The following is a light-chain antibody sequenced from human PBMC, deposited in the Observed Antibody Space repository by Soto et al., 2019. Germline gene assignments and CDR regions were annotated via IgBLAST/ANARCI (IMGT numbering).Light chain of an antibody. CDR1: QTISTW. CDR2: DAS. V-gene: IGKV1-5*01. J-gene: IGKJ1*01. Sequence: DIQVTQSPPTLSASVGDRVTITCRASQTISTWMAWYQQKPGKAPKLLVYDASTLQSGVASRFSGSGYGTEFTLIISGLQPDDSATYYCQQYTNTNNPWMFGNGTKVDI. CDR3: QQYTNTNNPWM.